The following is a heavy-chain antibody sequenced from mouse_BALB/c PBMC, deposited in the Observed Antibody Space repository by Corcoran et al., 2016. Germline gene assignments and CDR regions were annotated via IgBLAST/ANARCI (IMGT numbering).Heavy chain of an antibody. CDR3: ARWDYYGSGAMDY. CDR1: GYSFTGYY. Sequence: LVKTGASVKISCKASGYSFTGYYMHWVKQSHGKSLEWIGYISCYNGATSYNQKFKGKATFTVDTSSSTAYMQFNSLTSEDSAVYYCARWDYYGSGAMDYWGQGTSVTVSS. J-gene: IGHJ4*01. V-gene: IGHV1S34*01. CDR2: ISCYNGAT. D-gene: IGHD1-1*01.